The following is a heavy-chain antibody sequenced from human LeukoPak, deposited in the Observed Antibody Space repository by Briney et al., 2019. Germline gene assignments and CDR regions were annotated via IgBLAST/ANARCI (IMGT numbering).Heavy chain of an antibody. V-gene: IGHV1-18*01. J-gene: IGHJ4*02. D-gene: IGHD3-3*01. CDR2: ISAYNGNT. CDR1: GYTFTSYG. CDR3: ARDAPRSGSIARFDY. Sequence: ASVKFSCKASGYTFTSYGISWVRQAPGQGLEWMGWISAYNGNTNYAQKLQGRVTMTTDTSTSTAYMELRSLRSDDTAVYYCARDAPRSGSIARFDYWGQGTLVTVSS.